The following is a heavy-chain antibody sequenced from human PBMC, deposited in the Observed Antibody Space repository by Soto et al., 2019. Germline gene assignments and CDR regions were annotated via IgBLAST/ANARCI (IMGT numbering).Heavy chain of an antibody. CDR3: AREKTSYGMDV. V-gene: IGHV1-8*01. CDR2: MNPNSGNT. J-gene: IGHJ6*02. CDR1: GYTFTSYD. Sequence: QVQLVQSGAEVKKPGASVKVSCKASGYTFTSYDINWVRQATGQGLEWMGWMNPNSGNTGYAQKIQGRVTMTRNTSINTAYMELSSMRSDDTAVYYCAREKTSYGMDVWGQGTTVTVSS.